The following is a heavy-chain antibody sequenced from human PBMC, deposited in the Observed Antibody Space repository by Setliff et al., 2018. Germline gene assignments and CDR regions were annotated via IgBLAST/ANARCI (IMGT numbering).Heavy chain of an antibody. CDR1: GFSFSYFY. Sequence: PGGSLRLSCAASGFSFSYFYMSWVRQAPGKGLEWLSKISGDGNTVYYADSVKGRFTISRDNAKNSLYLQMNSLRAEDTAVYYCARETLGDGSSWHNYYYYGMDVWGQGTTVTVSS. D-gene: IGHD6-13*01. J-gene: IGHJ6*02. CDR2: ISGDGNTV. V-gene: IGHV3-11*04. CDR3: ARETLGDGSSWHNYYYYGMDV.